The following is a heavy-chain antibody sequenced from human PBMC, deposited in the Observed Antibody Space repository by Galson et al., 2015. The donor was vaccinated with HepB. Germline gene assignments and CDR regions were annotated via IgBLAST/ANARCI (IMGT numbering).Heavy chain of an antibody. V-gene: IGHV5-51*01. CDR2: IYPGDSDT. CDR1: AYSFTNQW. D-gene: IGHD3-10*01. J-gene: IGHJ4*02. Sequence: QSGAEVKKPGESLKISCKGSAYSFTNQWIGWVRQMPGKGLEWMGFIYPGDSDTRYSPSFQGQVTISADKSISTAYLQWGSLKASDTAIYYCATSVRGGPFDSGGQGTLVSVSS. CDR3: ATSVRGGPFDS.